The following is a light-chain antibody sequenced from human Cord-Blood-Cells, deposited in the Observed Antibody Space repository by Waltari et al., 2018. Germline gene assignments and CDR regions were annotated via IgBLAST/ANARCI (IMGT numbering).Light chain of an antibody. V-gene: IGKV3-11*01. CDR1: QSVSSY. CDR2: DAS. J-gene: IGKJ4*01. Sequence: IVLTQSPATLSLSPGERATLSCRASQSVSSYLAWYQQKPGPPPRPLIYDASNRATGIPARFSGSGSGTDFTLTISSLEPEDFAVYYCQQRSNWPPLTFGGGTKVEIK. CDR3: QQRSNWPPLT.